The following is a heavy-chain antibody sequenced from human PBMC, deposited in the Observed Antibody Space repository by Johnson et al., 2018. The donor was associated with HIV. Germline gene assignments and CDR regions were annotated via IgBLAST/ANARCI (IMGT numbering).Heavy chain of an antibody. V-gene: IGHV3-15*01. J-gene: IGHJ3*02. Sequence: VQLVESGGGLPRPGGSRRPPCPPSESIFSDSSLNGVRQTPGKGVEWVGRVKGGTKGPPIAYPAPVKGRFTISRDDSKNTLFLQMSSLKTGDTAVYYCTTAIVIDAFDIWGQGTMVTVSS. CDR2: VKGGTKGPPI. CDR1: ESIFSDSS. CDR3: TTAIVIDAFDI. D-gene: IGHD3-16*02.